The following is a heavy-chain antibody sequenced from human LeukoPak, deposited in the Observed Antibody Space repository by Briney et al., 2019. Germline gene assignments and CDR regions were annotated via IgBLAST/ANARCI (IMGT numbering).Heavy chain of an antibody. D-gene: IGHD3-10*01. Sequence: PGGSLRLPCAASGFTVSSNYMSWVRQAPGKGLEWLSVIHRGGNTYYADSVKGRFTISRDSSKNTVFLQMDSLRAEDTAVYYCARDPGYGLGVDYGDYWGQGTLVTVSS. CDR3: ARDPGYGLGVDYGDY. CDR2: IHRGGNT. V-gene: IGHV3-66*01. J-gene: IGHJ4*02. CDR1: GFTVSSNY.